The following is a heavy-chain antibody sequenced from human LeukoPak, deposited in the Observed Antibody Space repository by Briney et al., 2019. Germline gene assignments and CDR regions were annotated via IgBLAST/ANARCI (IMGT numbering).Heavy chain of an antibody. Sequence: GGSLRLSCVASGFSFSSYSMNWVRQAPGKGLEWVSFISSSSSYIYYADSVKGRFTISRDNAKNSLYLQMNSLRAEDTAVYYCARSYNWNYAQDDYWGQGTLVTVSS. D-gene: IGHD1-7*01. J-gene: IGHJ4*02. CDR2: ISSSSSYI. CDR1: GFSFSSYS. CDR3: ARSYNWNYAQDDY. V-gene: IGHV3-21*01.